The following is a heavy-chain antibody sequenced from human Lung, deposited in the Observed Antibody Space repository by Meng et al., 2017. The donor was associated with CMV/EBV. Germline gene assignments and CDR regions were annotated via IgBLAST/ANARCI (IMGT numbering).Heavy chain of an antibody. Sequence: SXXVSXKTSGNVFSTFAVSWLRQAPGQGLEWMGGVVPLFGTANYAQKFQGRVTITADASTTTAYMELRSLKSEDTAIYFCARDVPRAGGAGSQYDFWGQGTXVNGAS. J-gene: IGHJ4*02. V-gene: IGHV1-69*13. D-gene: IGHD6-13*01. CDR3: ARDVPRAGGAGSQYDF. CDR2: VVPLFGTA. CDR1: GNVFSTFA.